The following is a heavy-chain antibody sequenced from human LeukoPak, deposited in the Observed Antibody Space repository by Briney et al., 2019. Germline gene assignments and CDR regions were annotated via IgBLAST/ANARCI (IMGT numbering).Heavy chain of an antibody. D-gene: IGHD2-15*01. J-gene: IGHJ6*04. CDR2: LDESGRP. CDR1: GGSIRSGRHH. V-gene: IGHV4-39*07. Sequence: SETLSLTCSVSGGSIRSGRHHWAWVRQPPGKGLEFIGSLDESGRPYYNAPLKSRVTISEDSSGKQFSLNLSSVTAADTAVYFCARDLGGYPFFMDVWGRGTTVIVSP. CDR3: ARDLGGYPFFMDV.